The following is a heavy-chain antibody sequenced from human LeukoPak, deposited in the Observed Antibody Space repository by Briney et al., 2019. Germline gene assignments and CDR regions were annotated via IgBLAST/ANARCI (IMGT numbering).Heavy chain of an antibody. Sequence: GASVKVSCKASGYSFNEHYIHWMRQAPGQGLEWVGWISPNSDATKYAQKFRGRVIMTRDTSTSTAYMELTRLTSDDTAVYYCGRTSAFDILGQGTMVTVSS. CDR2: ISPNSDAT. CDR1: GYSFNEHY. CDR3: GRTSAFDI. V-gene: IGHV1-2*02. J-gene: IGHJ3*02.